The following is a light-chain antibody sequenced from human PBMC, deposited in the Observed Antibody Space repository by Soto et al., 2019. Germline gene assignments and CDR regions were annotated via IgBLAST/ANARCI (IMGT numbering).Light chain of an antibody. CDR3: QQYGSSSLT. CDR2: GAS. CDR1: QSVSNS. Sequence: EIVLTQSPGTLSLSPGERATLSCRASQSVSNSLAWYQQKPGQPPSLLIYGASSRATGIPDRFSGSGSGTHFTLTISRLEPEDFAVYYCQQYGSSSLTFGGGTKVDIK. V-gene: IGKV3-20*01. J-gene: IGKJ4*01.